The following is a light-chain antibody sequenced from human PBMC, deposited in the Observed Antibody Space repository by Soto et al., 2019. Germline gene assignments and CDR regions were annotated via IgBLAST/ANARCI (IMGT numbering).Light chain of an antibody. CDR3: QQRSNWLT. CDR2: DAS. CDR1: QSVGSY. J-gene: IGKJ4*01. V-gene: IGKV3-11*01. Sequence: EIVLTQSPATLSLSPGERATLSCRASQSVGSYLAWYQQKPGQAPRLLIYDASNRATGIPARFSGSGSGTAFTLTISSLEPEAFAVYFCQQRSNWLTVGGGTKVEIK.